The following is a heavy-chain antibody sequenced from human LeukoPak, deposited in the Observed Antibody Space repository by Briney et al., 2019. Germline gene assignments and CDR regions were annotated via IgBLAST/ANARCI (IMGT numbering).Heavy chain of an antibody. CDR2: INPNSGGT. Sequence: GASVKVSCKASGYTFTDYYMHWVRQAPGQGLEWMGWINPNSGGTNYAQKFQGRVTMTRDTSISTAYMELSRLRSDDTAVYYCAGAGYSYGYYGMDVWGQGTTVTVSS. CDR3: AGAGYSYGYYGMDV. J-gene: IGHJ6*02. V-gene: IGHV1-2*02. CDR1: GYTFTDYY. D-gene: IGHD5-18*01.